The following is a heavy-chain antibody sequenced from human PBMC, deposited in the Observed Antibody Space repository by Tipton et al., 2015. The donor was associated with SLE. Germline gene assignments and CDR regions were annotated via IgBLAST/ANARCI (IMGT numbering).Heavy chain of an antibody. CDR1: GFTFSSYA. J-gene: IGHJ4*02. D-gene: IGHD7-27*01. Sequence: SLRLSCAASGFTFSSYAMHWVRQAPGKGLEWVAVISYDGSNKYYADSVKGRFTISRDNSKNTVYLQMNRLRTEDTAVYYCASPSNWGMQHYFDYWGQGTLVTVSS. CDR3: ASPSNWGMQHYFDY. V-gene: IGHV3-30-3*01. CDR2: ISYDGSNK.